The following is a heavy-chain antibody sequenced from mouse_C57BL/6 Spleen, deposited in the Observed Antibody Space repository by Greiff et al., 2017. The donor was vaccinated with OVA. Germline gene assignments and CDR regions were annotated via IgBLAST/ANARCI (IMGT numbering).Heavy chain of an antibody. CDR1: GYSFTGYY. J-gene: IGHJ4*01. V-gene: IGHV1-39*01. CDR2: INPNYGTT. Sequence: VQLQQSGPELVKPGASVKISCKASGYSFTGYYMNWVKPSNGKSLEWIGQINPNYGTTSYNRKFKGKATLTVDKSSSTAYMQLISLTSEDSAFYDCANSAPYYYDGEYYATYYWGQGTSVTVSS. D-gene: IGHD1-1*01. CDR3: ANSAPYYYDGEYYATYY.